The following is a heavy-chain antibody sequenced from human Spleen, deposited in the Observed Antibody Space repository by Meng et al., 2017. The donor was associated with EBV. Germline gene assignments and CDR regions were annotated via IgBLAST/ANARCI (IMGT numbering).Heavy chain of an antibody. CDR2: AHYSGST. V-gene: IGHV4-61*01. J-gene: IGHJ5*02. CDR1: VGSFSSGTYY. D-gene: IGHD5-18*01. Sequence: QVQLQETGPGPVKPSPTLALTCTVSVGSFSSGTYYWGVGRQPPGKGLEWIGYAHYSGSTNYNLSLKSRVTMSLDTSKSQFSLTVKSVTAADTAVYFCAREMDGSDGFWFDPWGQGTLVTVSS. CDR3: AREMDGSDGFWFDP.